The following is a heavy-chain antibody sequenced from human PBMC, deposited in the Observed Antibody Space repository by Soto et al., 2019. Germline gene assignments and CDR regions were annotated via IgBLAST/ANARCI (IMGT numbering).Heavy chain of an antibody. V-gene: IGHV4-31*03. Sequence: SETLSLTCSVSGDSIGRGAYYWTWIRQHPAQGLEWIGYIYYRGNTYYNPSLESRVTISVDTSKNQFSLKLSSVTAADTAVYYCARDRCGELSDYYYGMDVWGQGTTVTVS. CDR3: ARDRCGELSDYYYGMDV. D-gene: IGHD3-10*01. J-gene: IGHJ6*02. CDR1: GDSIGRGAYY. CDR2: IYYRGNT.